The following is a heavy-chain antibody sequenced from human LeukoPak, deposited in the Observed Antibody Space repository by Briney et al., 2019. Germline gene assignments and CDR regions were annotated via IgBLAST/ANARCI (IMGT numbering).Heavy chain of an antibody. D-gene: IGHD1-14*01. CDR3: ARPSISRGTEGGADY. CDR1: GGSISSSSYY. J-gene: IGHJ4*02. V-gene: IGHV4-39*01. Sequence: SETLSLTCTVSGGSISSSSYYWGWIRQPPGKGLEWIGSIYYSGSTYYNPSLKSRVTISVDTSKNQFSLKLSSVTAADTAVYYCARPSISRGTEGGADYWGQGTLVTVSS. CDR2: IYYSGST.